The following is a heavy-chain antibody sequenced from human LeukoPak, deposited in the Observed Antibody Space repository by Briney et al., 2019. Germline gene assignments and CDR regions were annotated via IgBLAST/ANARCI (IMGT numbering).Heavy chain of an antibody. J-gene: IGHJ4*02. Sequence: GGSLRLSCAVSGINFRGYWMAWVRQAPGKGLEWVANMKQDGSEKYYMDSVKGRFTISRDNAKNSLYLEMNSLRVEDTAVYYCARDLGHTGYDLYDYWGQGTLVTVSS. V-gene: IGHV3-7*01. D-gene: IGHD5-12*01. CDR3: ARDLGHTGYDLYDY. CDR1: GINFRGYW. CDR2: MKQDGSEK.